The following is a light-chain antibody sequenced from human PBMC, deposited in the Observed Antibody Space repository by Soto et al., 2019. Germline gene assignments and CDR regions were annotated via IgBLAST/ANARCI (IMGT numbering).Light chain of an antibody. CDR3: QQSFSTPT. Sequence: IQMTQSPSSLSASVEDRVIITCRASQSISNHLNWYQQKPGKAPKLLIFAASSLQSGVPSRFSGSRSGPDFTLTISGLQSEDFATYYCQQSFSTPTFGQGTRLEIK. V-gene: IGKV1-39*01. CDR2: AAS. J-gene: IGKJ5*01. CDR1: QSISNH.